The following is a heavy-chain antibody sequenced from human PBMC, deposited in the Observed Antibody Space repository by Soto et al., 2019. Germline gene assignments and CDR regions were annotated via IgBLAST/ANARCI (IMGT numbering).Heavy chain of an antibody. V-gene: IGHV3-7*01. Sequence: EVQLVESGGGLIQPGGSLRLSCAASAFSLSNYWMSWVRQAPGKGLEWVANIKQDGSEKYYVDSVKGRFTISRDNAKNLLYLQMNSLGAEDTAVYYCARSSGAAFDYGGQGPLVTVSS. CDR3: ARSSGAAFDY. CDR2: IKQDGSEK. CDR1: AFSLSNYW. D-gene: IGHD3-22*01. J-gene: IGHJ4*02.